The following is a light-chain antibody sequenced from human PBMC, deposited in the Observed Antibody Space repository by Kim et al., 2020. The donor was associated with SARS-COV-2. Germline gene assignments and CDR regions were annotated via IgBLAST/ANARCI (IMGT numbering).Light chain of an antibody. J-gene: IGLJ3*02. Sequence: SSELTQDPAVSVALGQTVRITCQGDSLRSYYASWYQQKPGQAPVLVIYGKNNRPSGIPDRFSGSSSGNTASLTITGAQAEDEADYYCNSRDSSGYLGVFGGGTKLTVL. CDR2: GKN. CDR3: NSRDSSGYLGV. CDR1: SLRSYY. V-gene: IGLV3-19*01.